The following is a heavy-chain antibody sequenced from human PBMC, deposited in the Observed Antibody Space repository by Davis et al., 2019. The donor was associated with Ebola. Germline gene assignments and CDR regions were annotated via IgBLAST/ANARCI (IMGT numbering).Heavy chain of an antibody. CDR3: ARDLGQWLVIDY. J-gene: IGHJ4*02. CDR2: INPSGGST. D-gene: IGHD6-19*01. CDR1: GYTFTNYY. Sequence: ASVKVSCKASGYTFTNYYMHWVRQAPGQGLEWMGIINPSGGSTSYAQKFQGRVTMTRDTSTSTVYMELSRLRSDDTAVYYCARDLGQWLVIDYWGQGTLVTVSS. V-gene: IGHV1-46*01.